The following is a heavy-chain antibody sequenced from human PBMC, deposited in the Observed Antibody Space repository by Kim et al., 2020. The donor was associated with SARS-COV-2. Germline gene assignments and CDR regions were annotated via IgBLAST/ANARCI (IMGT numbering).Heavy chain of an antibody. J-gene: IGHJ3*02. V-gene: IGHV3-48*04. Sequence: GGSLRLSCAASGFTFSSYSMNWVRQAPGKGLEWVSYISSSSSTIYYADSVKGRFTISRDNAKNSLYLQMNSLRAEDTAVYYCARSGVPAAILSVADAFDIWGQGTMVTVSS. D-gene: IGHD2-2*01. CDR1: GFTFSSYS. CDR3: ARSGVPAAILSVADAFDI. CDR2: ISSSSSTI.